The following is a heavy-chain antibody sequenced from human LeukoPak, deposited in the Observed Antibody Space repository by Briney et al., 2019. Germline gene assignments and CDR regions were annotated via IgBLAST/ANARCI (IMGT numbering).Heavy chain of an antibody. D-gene: IGHD3-22*01. Sequence: ASVKVSCKASGGTFTSYGLSWVRHGPGQGLEWMGWIGAYNGNTYYAQKFQGRVTMTTDTSMSTAYMELRSLRSDDTAVYYCARDLYYFDSRGNYFDTFDIWGQGTLVTVSS. J-gene: IGHJ3*02. CDR1: GGTFTSYG. CDR2: IGAYNGNT. CDR3: ARDLYYFDSRGNYFDTFDI. V-gene: IGHV1-18*01.